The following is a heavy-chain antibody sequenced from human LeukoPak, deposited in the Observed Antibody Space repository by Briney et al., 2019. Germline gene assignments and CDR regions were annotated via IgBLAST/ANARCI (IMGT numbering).Heavy chain of an antibody. D-gene: IGHD3-22*01. Sequence: GGSLRLSCAASGFTFSSYWMHWVRQAPGKGLVWVSRIKSDGSTNYAASVKGRFTISRDNAKNKVSLQMNSLRAEDTAVYYSARAPSETGGYYPEYFRHWGQGTLVTVSS. V-gene: IGHV3-74*01. J-gene: IGHJ1*01. CDR1: GFTFSSYW. CDR3: ARAPSETGGYYPEYFRH. CDR2: IKSDGST.